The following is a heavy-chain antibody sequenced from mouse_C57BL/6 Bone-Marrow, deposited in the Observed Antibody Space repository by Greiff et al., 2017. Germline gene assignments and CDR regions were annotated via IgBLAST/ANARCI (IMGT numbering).Heavy chain of an antibody. CDR3: ALDYGNERAMDY. CDR2: ISSGGSYT. J-gene: IGHJ4*01. Sequence: DVHLVESGGDLVKPGGSLKLSCAASGFTFSSYGMSWVRQTPDKRLEWVATISSGGSYTYYPDSVKGRFTISRDNANNTLYLHMSRLRSENKATYYCALDYGNERAMDYWGQGTSVTVSS. D-gene: IGHD2-1*01. V-gene: IGHV5-6*01. CDR1: GFTFSSYG.